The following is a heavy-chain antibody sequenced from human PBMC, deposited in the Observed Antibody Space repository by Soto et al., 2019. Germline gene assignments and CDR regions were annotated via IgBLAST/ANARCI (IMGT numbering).Heavy chain of an antibody. CDR3: ARAGCSGGSCHFDY. CDR2: IYSGGST. V-gene: IGHV3-66*01. Sequence: GGSLRLSCAASGFTVSSNYMSWVRQAPGKGLEWVSVIYSGGSTYYADSVKGRFTISRDNSKNTLYLQMNSLRAEDTAVYYCARAGCSGGSCHFDYWGQGTLVTVSS. CDR1: GFTVSSNY. J-gene: IGHJ4*02. D-gene: IGHD2-15*01.